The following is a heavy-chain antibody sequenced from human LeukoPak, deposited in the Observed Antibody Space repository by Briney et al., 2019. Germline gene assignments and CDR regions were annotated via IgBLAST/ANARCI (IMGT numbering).Heavy chain of an antibody. Sequence: ASVRASCKASGYTFTSYYMHWVRQAPGQGLEWMGIINPSGGSTSYAQKFQGRVTMTRDTSTSTVYMELSSLRSEDTAVYYCARDISIAARAKYYYYGMDVWGQGTTVTVSS. V-gene: IGHV1-46*01. J-gene: IGHJ6*02. CDR2: INPSGGST. CDR1: GYTFTSYY. D-gene: IGHD6-6*01. CDR3: ARDISIAARAKYYYYGMDV.